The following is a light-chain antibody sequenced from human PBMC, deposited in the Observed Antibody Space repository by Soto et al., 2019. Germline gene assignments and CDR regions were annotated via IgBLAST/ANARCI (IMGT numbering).Light chain of an antibody. CDR2: AAS. V-gene: IGKV1-39*01. Sequence: DIQMTQSPSSLSASVGDRVTITCRASQSISSYLNWYQQKPGKAPKLLIYAASSLQSGVPSRFSGSGSGTDFTLTISSLQPEDFATYYGQQSYSTPYTFGQGTNLEIK. CDR3: QQSYSTPYT. CDR1: QSISSY. J-gene: IGKJ2*01.